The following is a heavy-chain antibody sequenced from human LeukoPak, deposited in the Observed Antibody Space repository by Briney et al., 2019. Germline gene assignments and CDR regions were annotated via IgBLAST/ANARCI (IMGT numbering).Heavy chain of an antibody. CDR2: IIPNFGTA. CDR3: AGGRNYMDV. CDR1: GGTFSSYA. J-gene: IGHJ6*03. V-gene: IGHV1-69*05. Sequence: ASVTVSCKASGGTFSSYAINWVRQAPGQGLEWMGGIIPNFGTANYAQTFQGRVTITTDESTSTAYMELSSLRSEDTDVYSCAGGRNYMDVWGKGTTVTVSS.